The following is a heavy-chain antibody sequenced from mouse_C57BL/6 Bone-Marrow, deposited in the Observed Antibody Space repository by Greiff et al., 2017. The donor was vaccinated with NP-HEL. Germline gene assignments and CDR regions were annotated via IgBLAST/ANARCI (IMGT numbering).Heavy chain of an antibody. CDR3: ARYNGSGYSWYFDV. J-gene: IGHJ1*03. CDR2: IRNKANGYTT. V-gene: IGHV7-3*01. Sequence: EVKLVESGGGLVQPGGSLSLSCAASGFTFTDYYMSWVRQPPGKALEWLGFIRNKANGYTTEYSASVKGRFTISRDNSQSILYLQMNALRAEDSATYYCARYNGSGYSWYFDVWGTGTTVTVSS. D-gene: IGHD1-1*01. CDR1: GFTFTDYY.